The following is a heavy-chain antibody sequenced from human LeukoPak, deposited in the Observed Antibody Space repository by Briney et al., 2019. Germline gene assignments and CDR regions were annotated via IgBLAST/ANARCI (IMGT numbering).Heavy chain of an antibody. CDR2: ISAYNGNT. J-gene: IGHJ6*03. CDR3: ARVRSFHYMDV. Sequence: ASVKVSCKASGYTFTSYGIIWVRQAPGQGLEWMGWISAYNGNTNYAQKLQGRVTMTTDTSTSTAYMELRSLRSDDTAVYYWARVRSFHYMDVWGKRTTVTVSS. CDR1: GYTFTSYG. D-gene: IGHD3-22*01. V-gene: IGHV1-18*01.